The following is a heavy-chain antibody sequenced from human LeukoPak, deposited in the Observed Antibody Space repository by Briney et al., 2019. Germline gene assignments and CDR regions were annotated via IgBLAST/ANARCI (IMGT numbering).Heavy chain of an antibody. D-gene: IGHD3-16*01. CDR3: AISEGSDAGFAY. V-gene: IGHV4-59*01. CDR1: GGSISSYY. CDR2: IYYSGYT. J-gene: IGHJ4*02. Sequence: SETLSLTCTVSGGSISSYYWSWIRQPPGKGLEWIGYIYYSGYTDYNPSLQSRVLISVDTSRSQFSLNLTSVTAADTAIYYCAISEGSDAGFAYWGQGTLVTVSS.